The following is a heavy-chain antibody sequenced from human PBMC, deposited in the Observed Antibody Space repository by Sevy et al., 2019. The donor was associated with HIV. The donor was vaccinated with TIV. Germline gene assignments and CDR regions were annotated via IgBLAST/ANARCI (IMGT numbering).Heavy chain of an antibody. Sequence: GGSLRLSCAASGFTFSSYSMNWVRQAPGKGLEWVSSISSSSSYIYYADSVKGRFTISSDNAKNSLYLQMNSLRAEDTAVYYCARWADYYDSSGYSLDYYYYYMDVWGKGTTVTVSS. CDR1: GFTFSSYS. V-gene: IGHV3-21*01. CDR2: ISSSSSYI. D-gene: IGHD3-22*01. J-gene: IGHJ6*03. CDR3: ARWADYYDSSGYSLDYYYYYMDV.